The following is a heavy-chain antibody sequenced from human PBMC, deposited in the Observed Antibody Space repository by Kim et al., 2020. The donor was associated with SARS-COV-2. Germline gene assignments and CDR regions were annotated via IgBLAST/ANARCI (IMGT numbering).Heavy chain of an antibody. V-gene: IGHV4-34*01. CDR3: ARGKIASWWVPDYFDY. CDR1: GGSFSGYY. Sequence: SETLSLTCAVYGGSFSGYYWSWIRQPQGKGLEWIGEINHSGSTNYNLSLKSRVTISVDTSKNQFSLKLSSVTATDTAVYYCARGKIASWWVPDYFDYWGQGTLVTVSS. CDR2: INHSGST. J-gene: IGHJ4*02. D-gene: IGHD2-15*01.